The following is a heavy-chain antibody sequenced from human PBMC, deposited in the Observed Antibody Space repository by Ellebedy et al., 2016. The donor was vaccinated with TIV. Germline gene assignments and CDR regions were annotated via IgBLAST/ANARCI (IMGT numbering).Heavy chain of an antibody. CDR1: GYTFTSYG. Sequence: ASVKVSCKASGYTFTSYGISWVRQAPGQGLEWLGWISPYNGHTNYGQKFQGRVTLTTDTSTSKAYMELRRLRSDDTAVYYCARIGSGSSDFDYWGQGTLVTVSS. V-gene: IGHV1-18*01. CDR3: ARIGSGSSDFDY. D-gene: IGHD6-6*01. J-gene: IGHJ4*02. CDR2: ISPYNGHT.